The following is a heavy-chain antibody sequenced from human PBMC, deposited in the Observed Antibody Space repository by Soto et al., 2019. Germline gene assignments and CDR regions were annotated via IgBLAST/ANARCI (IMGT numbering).Heavy chain of an antibody. CDR2: ISAHNGNT. CDR1: GYGFTTYG. Sequence: QVHLVQSGAEVKKPGASVKVSCKGSGYGFTTYGITWVRQAPGQGLEWMAWISAHNGNTNYAQKVQGRVTVTRDTSTSTAYMELRSVRYDDTAGYYCARGRYGDYWGQGALVTVSS. V-gene: IGHV1-18*01. J-gene: IGHJ4*02. D-gene: IGHD1-1*01. CDR3: ARGRYGDY.